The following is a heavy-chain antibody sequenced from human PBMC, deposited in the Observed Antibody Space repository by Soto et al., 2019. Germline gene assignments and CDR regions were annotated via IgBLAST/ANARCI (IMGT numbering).Heavy chain of an antibody. D-gene: IGHD2-21*02. Sequence: PSETLSLTCTVSGGSISSSSYYWGWIRQPPGKGLEWIGSIYYSGSTYYNPSLKSRVTISVDTSKNQFSLKLSSVTAADTAVYYCARFYGGNSFYYYGMDVWGQGTTVTVSS. J-gene: IGHJ6*02. CDR1: GGSISSSSYY. V-gene: IGHV4-39*01. CDR2: IYYSGST. CDR3: ARFYGGNSFYYYGMDV.